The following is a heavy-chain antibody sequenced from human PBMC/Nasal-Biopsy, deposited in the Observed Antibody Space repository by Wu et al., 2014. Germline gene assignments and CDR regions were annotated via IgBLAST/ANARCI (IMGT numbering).Heavy chain of an antibody. D-gene: IGHD3-10*01. CDR3: ARGHTYGSGELLFLLNWFDF. CDR2: ISGHNGNT. V-gene: IGHV1-18*01. Sequence: VKVSCKASGFIFSRFGVSWVRQAPGQGLEWMGWISGHNGNTKYAQKFQGRVIMTTETTTSTVYMELRSLRSDDTAVYYCARGHTYGSGELLFLLNWFDFWGQGTLVTVSS. J-gene: IGHJ5*01. CDR1: GFIFSRFG.